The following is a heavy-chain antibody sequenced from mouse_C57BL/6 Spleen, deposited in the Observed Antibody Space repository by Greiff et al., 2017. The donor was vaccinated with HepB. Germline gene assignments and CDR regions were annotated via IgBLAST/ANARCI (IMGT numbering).Heavy chain of an antibody. CDR3: ASTGYDGPWFAY. J-gene: IGHJ3*01. D-gene: IGHD2-3*01. CDR2: INPNNGGT. Sequence: EVQLQQSGPELVKPGASVKISCKASGYTFTDYYMNWVKQSHGKSLEWIGDINPNNGGTSYNQKFKGKATLTVDKSSSTAYMELRSLTSEDSAVYYCASTGYDGPWFAYWGQGTLVTVSA. CDR1: GYTFTDYY. V-gene: IGHV1-26*01.